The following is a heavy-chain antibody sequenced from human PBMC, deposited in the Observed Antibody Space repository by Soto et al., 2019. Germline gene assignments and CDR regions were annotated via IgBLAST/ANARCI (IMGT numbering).Heavy chain of an antibody. CDR2: ITPNSGAT. V-gene: IGHV1-2*02. CDR3: ARGVGTILAPLP. D-gene: IGHD5-12*01. CDR1: GYTFTGYF. Sequence: ASVKFSCQASGYTFTGYFIPWVRQAPGQGLQWSASITPNSGATTYAPRFQGRVTSTRDTSIRTAYMDLSNLRSDDTAVYYCARGVGTILAPLPWGPGTLVTVYS. J-gene: IGHJ5*02.